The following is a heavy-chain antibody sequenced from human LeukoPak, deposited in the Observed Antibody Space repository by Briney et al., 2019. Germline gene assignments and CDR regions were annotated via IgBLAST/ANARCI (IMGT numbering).Heavy chain of an antibody. CDR3: ARDGVEYGGRPGSYYYGMDV. Sequence: GGSLRLSCAASGVTVSDNYMSWVRQAPGKGLEWVSLIYSGGSTYYADSVKGRFTISRDNAKNSLYLQMNSLRAEDTAVYYCARDGVEYGGRPGSYYYGMDVWGQGTTVTVSS. V-gene: IGHV3-53*01. CDR1: GVTVSDNY. J-gene: IGHJ6*02. CDR2: IYSGGST. D-gene: IGHD5-12*01.